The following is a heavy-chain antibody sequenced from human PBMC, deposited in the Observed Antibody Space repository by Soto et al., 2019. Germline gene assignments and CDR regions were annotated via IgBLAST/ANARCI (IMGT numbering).Heavy chain of an antibody. CDR1: GGSISADY. J-gene: IGHJ4*02. D-gene: IGHD6-19*01. Sequence: SETLSLTCTVSGGSISADYWTWVRQPPWNGLALIGNIYYSGNTHYSPSLMSRVTITVYTSLSLFSLKLRSVTAADTAVYYCASPSVAVTFGSFDYWGQGSLVTVSS. CDR3: ASPSVAVTFGSFDY. CDR2: IYYSGNT. V-gene: IGHV4-59*01.